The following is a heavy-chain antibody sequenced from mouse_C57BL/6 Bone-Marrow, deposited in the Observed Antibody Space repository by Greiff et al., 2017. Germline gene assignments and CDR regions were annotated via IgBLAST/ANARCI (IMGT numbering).Heavy chain of an antibody. D-gene: IGHD2-10*01. Sequence: EVQVVESGGGLVKPGGSLKLSCAASGFTFSSYAMSWVRQTPEKRLEWVATISDGGSYTYYPANVKGRVTISEDTANNNLYLQMSHLKSEDTAMYYCATSLLCRFAYWGQGTLVTVSA. CDR3: ATSLLCRFAY. CDR1: GFTFSSYA. V-gene: IGHV5-4*01. CDR2: ISDGGSYT. J-gene: IGHJ3*01.